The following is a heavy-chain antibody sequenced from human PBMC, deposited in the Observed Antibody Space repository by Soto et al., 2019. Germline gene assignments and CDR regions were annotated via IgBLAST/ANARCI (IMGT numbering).Heavy chain of an antibody. V-gene: IGHV6-1*01. D-gene: IGHD6-6*01. CDR2: TYYRSKWYN. J-gene: IGHJ5*02. Sequence: QTLSLTCAISGNRVSRYSAVWDWIRQSPSRGLEWLGRTYYRSKWYNDYAVSVKSRITINPDTSKNQFSLQLNAVTPEDTAVYYCAREVAARSGTWFDPWGQGTLVTVSS. CDR1: GNRVSRYSAV. CDR3: AREVAARSGTWFDP.